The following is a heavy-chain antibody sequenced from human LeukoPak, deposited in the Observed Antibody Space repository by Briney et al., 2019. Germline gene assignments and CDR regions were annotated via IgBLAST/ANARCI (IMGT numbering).Heavy chain of an antibody. J-gene: IGHJ4*02. CDR3: TRAHLYQPYYDFWSGYYNY. D-gene: IGHD3-3*01. V-gene: IGHV3-49*04. CDR1: GFTFGDYA. CDR2: IRSKAYGGTT. Sequence: GGSLRLSCTASGFTFGDYAMSWVRQAPGKGLEWVGFIRSKAYGGTTEYAASVKGRFTTSRDDSKSIAYLQMNSLKTEDTAVYYCTRAHLYQPYYDFWSGYYNYWGQGTLVTVSS.